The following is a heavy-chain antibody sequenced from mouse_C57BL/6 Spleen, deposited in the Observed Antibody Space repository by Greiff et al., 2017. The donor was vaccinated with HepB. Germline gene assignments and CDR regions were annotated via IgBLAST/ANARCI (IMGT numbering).Heavy chain of an antibody. V-gene: IGHV1-82*01. CDR3: ARKGYDGYFFDY. CDR1: GYAFSSSW. J-gene: IGHJ2*01. CDR2: IYPGDGDT. D-gene: IGHD2-3*01. Sequence: QVQLQQSGPELVKPGASVKISCKASGYAFSSSWMNWVKQRPGKGLEWIGRIYPGDGDTNYNGKFKGKATLTADKSSSTAYMQLSSLTSEDSAVYFCARKGYDGYFFDYWGQGTTLTVSS.